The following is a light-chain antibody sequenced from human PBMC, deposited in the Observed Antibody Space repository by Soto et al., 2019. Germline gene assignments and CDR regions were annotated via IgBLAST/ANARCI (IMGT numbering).Light chain of an antibody. CDR1: QSISSW. Sequence: DIQMTQSPSTLSASVGDRVTITCRASQSISSWLAWYQQKPGKAPKLLIYKASSLESGVPSRFSGSESGTEFTLTISSLQPDYFATYYCQQYNSLWTFGQGTKVEIK. CDR3: QQYNSLWT. V-gene: IGKV1-5*03. CDR2: KAS. J-gene: IGKJ1*01.